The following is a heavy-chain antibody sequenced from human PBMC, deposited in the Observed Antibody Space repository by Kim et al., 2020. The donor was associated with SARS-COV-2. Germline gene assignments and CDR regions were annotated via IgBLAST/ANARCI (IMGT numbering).Heavy chain of an antibody. D-gene: IGHD3-10*01. V-gene: IGHV3-30*07. J-gene: IGHJ3*02. CDR3: ARGGGESADALDI. Sequence: AGSMRGRITSTRDNSKNTQYLQRNGMRAEDTAVYYCARGGGESADALDIWGQGTMVTVSS.